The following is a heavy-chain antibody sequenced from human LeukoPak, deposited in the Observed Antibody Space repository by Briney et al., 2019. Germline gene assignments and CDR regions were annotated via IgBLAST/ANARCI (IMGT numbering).Heavy chain of an antibody. V-gene: IGHV3-30-3*01. J-gene: IGHJ4*02. D-gene: IGHD6-13*01. CDR2: ISYDGSNK. CDR1: GFTFSSYA. Sequence: GGSLRLSCAASGFTFSSYAMHWVRQAPGKGLEWVAVISYDGSNKYYADSVKGRFTISRDNSKNTLYLQMNSLRAEDTAVYYCARDELASPSSWYGLRGFDYWGQGTLVTVSS. CDR3: ARDELASPSSWYGLRGFDY.